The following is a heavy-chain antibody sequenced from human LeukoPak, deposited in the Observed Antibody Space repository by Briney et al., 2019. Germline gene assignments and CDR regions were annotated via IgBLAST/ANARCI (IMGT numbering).Heavy chain of an antibody. CDR3: ARDQVGDTTYYYYGMDV. J-gene: IGHJ6*02. Sequence: GGSLRLSCAASGFTFSSYEMNWVRQAPGKGLEWVSYISSSGSTIYYADSVKGRFTISRDNAKNSLYLQMNSLRAEDTAVYYCARDQVGDTTYYYYGMDVCGQGTTVTVSS. D-gene: IGHD1-26*01. V-gene: IGHV3-48*03. CDR1: GFTFSSYE. CDR2: ISSSGSTI.